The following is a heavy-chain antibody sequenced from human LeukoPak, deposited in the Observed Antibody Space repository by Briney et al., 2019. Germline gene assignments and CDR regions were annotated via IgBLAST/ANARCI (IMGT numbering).Heavy chain of an antibody. CDR3: ARGGWYQDS. CDR2: IYYSGNT. D-gene: IGHD6-19*01. J-gene: IGHJ4*02. V-gene: IGHV4-59*12. CDR1: GGSMSNYY. Sequence: SETLSLTWTVSGGSMSNYYWSWFRQPPGKGLEWIGYIYYSGNTNYNSSLKSRVTLSVDTSKNQFSLKLTSVTAADTAVYYCARGGWYQDSWGQGMLVTVSS.